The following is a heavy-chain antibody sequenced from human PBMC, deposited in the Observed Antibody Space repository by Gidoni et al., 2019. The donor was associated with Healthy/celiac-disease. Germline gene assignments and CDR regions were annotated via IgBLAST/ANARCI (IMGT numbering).Heavy chain of an antibody. CDR2: IDPSDSYT. CDR3: ATSSSWYSGVDY. V-gene: IGHV5-10-1*03. Sequence: EVQLVQSGAEVKKPGESLRISCKGSGYSFTSYWISWVRQMPRKGLEWMGWIDPSDSYTNYRPSFQGHVTISADKSISTAYLQWSSLKASDTAMYYCATSSSWYSGVDYWGQGTLVTVSS. CDR1: GYSFTSYW. J-gene: IGHJ4*02. D-gene: IGHD6-13*01.